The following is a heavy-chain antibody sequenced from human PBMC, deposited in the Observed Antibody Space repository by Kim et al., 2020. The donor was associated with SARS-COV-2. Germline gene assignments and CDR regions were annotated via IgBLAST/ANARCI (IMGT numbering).Heavy chain of an antibody. Sequence: ASVKVSCKASGYTFTSYAMHWVRQAPGQRLEWMGWINAGNGNTKYSQKFQGRVTITRDTSASTAYMELSSLRSEDTAVYYCARASIAAAGTGWFDPWGQGTLVTVSS. CDR1: GYTFTSYA. J-gene: IGHJ5*02. V-gene: IGHV1-3*01. D-gene: IGHD6-13*01. CDR3: ARASIAAAGTGWFDP. CDR2: INAGNGNT.